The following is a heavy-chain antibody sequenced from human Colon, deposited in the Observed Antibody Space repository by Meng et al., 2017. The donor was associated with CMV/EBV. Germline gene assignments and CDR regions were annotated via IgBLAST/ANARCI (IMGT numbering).Heavy chain of an antibody. J-gene: IGHJ4*02. CDR3: AIAVAASPGY. CDR2: IYSGGSST. V-gene: IGHV3-23*03. CDR1: GFTFSSYA. D-gene: IGHD6-19*01. Sequence: LSCAASGFTFSSYAMGWVRQAPGKGLEWVSVIYSGGSSTYYADSVKGRFTISRDNSKNTLYLQMNSLRAEDTAVYYCAIAVAASPGYWGQGTLVTVSS.